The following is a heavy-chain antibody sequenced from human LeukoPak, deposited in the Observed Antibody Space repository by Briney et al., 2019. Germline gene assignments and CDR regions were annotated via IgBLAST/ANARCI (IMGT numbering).Heavy chain of an antibody. J-gene: IGHJ4*02. CDR2: ISYDGSNK. Sequence: GGSLRLSCAASGFTFSSYAMHWVRQAPGKGLEWVAVISYDGSNKYYADSVKGRFTISRDNSKNTLYLQMNSLRAEDTAVYYCAKEGGLYYDFWSGRYFDYWGQGTLVTVSS. D-gene: IGHD3-3*01. CDR3: AKEGGLYYDFWSGRYFDY. V-gene: IGHV3-30*04. CDR1: GFTFSSYA.